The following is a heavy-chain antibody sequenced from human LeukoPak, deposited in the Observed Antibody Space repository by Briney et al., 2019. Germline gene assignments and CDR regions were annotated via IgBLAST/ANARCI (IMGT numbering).Heavy chain of an antibody. CDR3: ARDGPPYPFGC. CDR2: INPSGGST. Sequence: GASVKVSCKASGYTFTSYYMHWVRQAPGQGLEWMGIINPSGGSTSYAQKFQGRVTVTRDTSTSTVYMELSSLRSEDTAVYFCARDGPPYPFGCWGQGTLVTVSS. V-gene: IGHV1-46*01. CDR1: GYTFTSYY. J-gene: IGHJ4*02.